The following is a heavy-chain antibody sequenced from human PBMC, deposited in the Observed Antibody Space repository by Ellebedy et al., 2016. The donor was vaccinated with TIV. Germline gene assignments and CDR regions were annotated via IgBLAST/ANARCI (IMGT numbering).Heavy chain of an antibody. V-gene: IGHV4-39*01. CDR1: GGSIDNTDYY. Sequence: MPGGSLRLSCTVSGGSIDNTDYYRAWIRQPPGKGLEWIGSIFYSGSTYSNPSLKSRVTISVDTSKNQFSLKLSSVTAADTAQYYCARVESYYKDYYFDYWGQGTLVTVSS. J-gene: IGHJ4*02. D-gene: IGHD1-26*01. CDR3: ARVESYYKDYYFDY. CDR2: IFYSGST.